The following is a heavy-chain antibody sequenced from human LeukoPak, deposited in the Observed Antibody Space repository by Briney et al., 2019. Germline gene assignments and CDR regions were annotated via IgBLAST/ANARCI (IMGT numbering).Heavy chain of an antibody. D-gene: IGHD6-13*01. CDR1: GGSISSYY. J-gene: IGHJ5*02. V-gene: IGHV4-59*08. Sequence: SETLSLTCTVSGGSISSYYWSWIRQPPGKGLEWIGYIYYSGSTNYNPSLKSRVTISVDTSKNQFSLKLRSVTAADTAVYYCAGNSGWFDPWGQGTLVTVSS. CDR3: AGNSGWFDP. CDR2: IYYSGST.